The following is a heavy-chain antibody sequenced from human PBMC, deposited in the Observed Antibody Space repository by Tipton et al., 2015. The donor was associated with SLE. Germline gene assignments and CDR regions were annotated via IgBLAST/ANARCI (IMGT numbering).Heavy chain of an antibody. CDR1: GFTFSDYY. Sequence: SLRLSCAASGFTFSDYYMSWIRQAPGKGLEWVSYISSSGYTIYYADSVKGRFTISRDNAKKSLYLQMNSLRTEDTALYYCAKDLLGGSFDIWGQGTMVIVSS. D-gene: IGHD3-10*01. V-gene: IGHV3-11*01. CDR3: AKDLLGGSFDI. CDR2: ISSSGYTI. J-gene: IGHJ3*02.